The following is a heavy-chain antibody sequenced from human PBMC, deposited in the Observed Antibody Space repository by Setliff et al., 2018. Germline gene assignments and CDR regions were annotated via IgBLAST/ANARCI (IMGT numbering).Heavy chain of an antibody. V-gene: IGHV1-2*04. J-gene: IGHJ4*02. Sequence: ASVKVSCKASGYTFTGYYMHWVRQAPGQGLEWMGWINPNSGGTNYAQKFQGWVTMTRDTSISTAYMELSRLVSDDTAVYYCARDRDSSGYPYYFDYWGQGTLVTVSS. CDR2: INPNSGGT. CDR1: GYTFTGYY. D-gene: IGHD3-22*01. CDR3: ARDRDSSGYPYYFDY.